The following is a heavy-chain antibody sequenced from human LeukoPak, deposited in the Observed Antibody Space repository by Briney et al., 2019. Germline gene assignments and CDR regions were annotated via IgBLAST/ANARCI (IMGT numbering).Heavy chain of an antibody. J-gene: IGHJ3*02. CDR3: AKDLTAIAAAGGGAFDI. CDR2: FSWNSGSI. Sequence: SLRLSCAASGFAFDDYAMHWVRQAPGKGLEWVSGFSWNSGSIGYADSVKGRFTISRDNAKNSLYLQMNSLRAEDTALYYCAKDLTAIAAAGGGAFDIWGQGTMVTVSS. V-gene: IGHV3-9*01. D-gene: IGHD6-13*01. CDR1: GFAFDDYA.